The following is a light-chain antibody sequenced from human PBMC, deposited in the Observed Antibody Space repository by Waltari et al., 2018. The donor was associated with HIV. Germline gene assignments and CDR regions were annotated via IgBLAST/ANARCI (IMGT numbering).Light chain of an antibody. CDR3: QQSYSTP. J-gene: IGKJ5*01. CDR1: QSIISY. V-gene: IGKV1-39*01. Sequence: DIQMTQSPSSLSASVGDRVTITCRASQSIISYLNWYQQKPGKAPKLLIYAASSLQSGVPSRFSGSGSGTDFTLTISSLQPEDFATYYCQQSYSTPFGQGTRLEIK. CDR2: AAS.